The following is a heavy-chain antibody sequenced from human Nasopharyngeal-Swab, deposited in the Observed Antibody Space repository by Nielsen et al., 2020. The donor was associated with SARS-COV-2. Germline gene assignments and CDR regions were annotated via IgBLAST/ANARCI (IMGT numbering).Heavy chain of an antibody. Sequence: LSLTCAASGFTFSSYSMNWVRQAPGKGLEWVSSISSSSSYTNYADSVKGRFTISRDNAKNSLYLQMNSLRAEDTAVYYCARVSTPLLTGPYYYYGMDVWGQGTTVTVSS. D-gene: IGHD3-9*01. J-gene: IGHJ6*02. CDR1: GFTFSSYS. V-gene: IGHV3-21*01. CDR3: ARVSTPLLTGPYYYYGMDV. CDR2: ISSSSSYT.